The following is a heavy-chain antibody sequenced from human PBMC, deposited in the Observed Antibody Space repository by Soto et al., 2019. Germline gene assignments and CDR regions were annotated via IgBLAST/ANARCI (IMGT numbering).Heavy chain of an antibody. V-gene: IGHV1-46*03. J-gene: IGHJ5*02. CDR1: GYTFTSYY. D-gene: IGHD2-2*01. Sequence: ASVKVSCKASGYTFTSYYIHWVRQAPGQGLEWMGVINPGGGSTSYAQNFQGRVTMTRDTSTSTVYMELSSLRSEDTAVYYCVRESTPTRWFDPWGQGTLVTVSS. CDR2: INPGGGST. CDR3: VRESTPTRWFDP.